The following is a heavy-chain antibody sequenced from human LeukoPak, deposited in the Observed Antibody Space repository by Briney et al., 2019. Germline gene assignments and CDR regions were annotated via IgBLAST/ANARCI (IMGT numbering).Heavy chain of an antibody. CDR1: GGSILSSDHF. V-gene: IGHV4-39*01. CDR3: ARHRSGYDFFDF. Sequence: PLETLSLSCTVSGGSILSSDHFWGWIRQPPGQGLEAIAIINYSGTTYHNPSLRRRSTISVETAKNQFSLSLSSVTAADAALYYCARHRSGYDFFDFWGQGTLVTVSS. J-gene: IGHJ4*02. D-gene: IGHD5-12*01. CDR2: INYSGTT.